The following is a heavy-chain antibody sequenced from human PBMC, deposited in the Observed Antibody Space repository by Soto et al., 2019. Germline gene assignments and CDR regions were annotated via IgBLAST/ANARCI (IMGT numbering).Heavy chain of an antibody. Sequence: PGGSLRLSCAASGFTFSSYDMHWVRQATGKGLEWVSAIGTAGDTYYPGSVKGRFTLSKDSSRNTVSLQMNSLRAEDTAVYYCARLPGAFYYDNSDYDFHDYWGQGTMVTVSS. CDR2: IGTAGDT. D-gene: IGHD3-22*01. CDR3: ARLPGAFYYDNSDYDFHDY. J-gene: IGHJ4*02. V-gene: IGHV3-13*01. CDR1: GFTFSSYD.